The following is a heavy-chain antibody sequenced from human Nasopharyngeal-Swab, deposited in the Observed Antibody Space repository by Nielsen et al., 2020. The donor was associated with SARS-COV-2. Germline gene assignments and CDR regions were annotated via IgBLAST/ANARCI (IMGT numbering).Heavy chain of an antibody. CDR3: ARAAAGTYRNWFDP. D-gene: IGHD6-13*01. V-gene: IGHV3-30-3*01. J-gene: IGHJ5*02. Sequence: APVERLEWVAVISYDGSNKYYADSVKGRFTISRDNSKNTLYLQMNSLRAEDTAVYYCARAAAGTYRNWFDPWGQGTLVTVSS. CDR2: ISYDGSNK.